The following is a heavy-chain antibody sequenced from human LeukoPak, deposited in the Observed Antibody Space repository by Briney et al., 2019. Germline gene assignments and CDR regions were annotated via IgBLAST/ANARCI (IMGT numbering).Heavy chain of an antibody. D-gene: IGHD6-13*01. CDR2: IYYSGST. V-gene: IGHV4-31*03. Sequence: SQTLSLTCTVSGGSISSGGYYWSWIRQHPGKGLEWIGYIYYSGSTYYNPSLKSRVTISVDKSKNQFSLKLSSVTAADTAVYYCARGWTAGIAAHWGQGTLVTVSS. CDR3: ARGWTAGIAAH. J-gene: IGHJ4*02. CDR1: GGSISSGGYY.